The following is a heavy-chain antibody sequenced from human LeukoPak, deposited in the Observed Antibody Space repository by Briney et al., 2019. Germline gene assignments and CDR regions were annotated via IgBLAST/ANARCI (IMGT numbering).Heavy chain of an antibody. CDR1: GYTFTELS. CDR3: ATGGYSSSKDFDY. V-gene: IGHV1-24*01. D-gene: IGHD6-6*01. CDR2: FDPEDGET. J-gene: IGHJ4*02. Sequence: ASVKVSCKVSGYTFTELSMHWVRQAPGKGLEWMGGFDPEDGETIYAQKFQGRVTMTEDTSTDTAYMELSSLRSEDTAVYYCATGGYSSSKDFDYWGQGTLVTVSS.